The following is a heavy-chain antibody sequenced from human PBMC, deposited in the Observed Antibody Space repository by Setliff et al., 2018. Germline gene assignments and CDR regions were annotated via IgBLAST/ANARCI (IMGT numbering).Heavy chain of an antibody. CDR1: GGSISSHY. D-gene: IGHD1-26*01. Sequence: PSETLSLTCTVSGGSISSHYWTWIRQPAGKGLEWIGRLYTSGDTNYNPSLKSRVSMSLDTSKNQFSLKLSSVTAADTAVYYCARGYSGSYGRFDPWGQGTLVTVSS. CDR3: ARGYSGSYGRFDP. CDR2: LYTSGDT. J-gene: IGHJ5*02. V-gene: IGHV4-4*07.